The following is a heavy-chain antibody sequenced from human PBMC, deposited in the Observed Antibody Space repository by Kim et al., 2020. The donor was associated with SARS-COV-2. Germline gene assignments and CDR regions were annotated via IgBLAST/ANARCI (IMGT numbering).Heavy chain of an antibody. Sequence: GESLKISCKGSGYSFTSYWISWVRQMPGKGLEWMGRIDPSGSYTNYSPSFQGHVTISADKSISTAYLQWSSLKASDTAMYYCARQGRGELRHWGQGTLVTVSS. D-gene: IGHD1-26*01. CDR2: IDPSGSYT. CDR1: GYSFTSYW. CDR3: ARQGRGELRH. V-gene: IGHV5-10-1*01. J-gene: IGHJ4*02.